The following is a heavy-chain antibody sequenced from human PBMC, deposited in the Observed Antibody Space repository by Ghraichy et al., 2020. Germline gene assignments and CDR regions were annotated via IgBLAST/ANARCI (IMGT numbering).Heavy chain of an antibody. Sequence: GGSLRLSCAASGFTFSSYEMNWVRQAPGKGLEWVSYISSSGSTIYYADSVKGRFTISRDNAKNSLYLQMNSLRAEDTAVYYCARAGTMVVVITSDQLDAFDIWGQGTMVTVSS. CDR2: ISSSGSTI. CDR3: ARAGTMVVVITSDQLDAFDI. CDR1: GFTFSSYE. D-gene: IGHD3-22*01. V-gene: IGHV3-48*03. J-gene: IGHJ3*02.